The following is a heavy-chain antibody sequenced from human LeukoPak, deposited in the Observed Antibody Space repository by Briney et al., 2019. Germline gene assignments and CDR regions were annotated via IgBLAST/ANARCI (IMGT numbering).Heavy chain of an antibody. CDR2: INPNSGGT. CDR3: ARAGSIFGVINWFDP. V-gene: IGHV1-2*02. D-gene: IGHD3-3*01. J-gene: IGHJ5*02. Sequence: ASVKVSCNASGYTFTGYYMHWVRQAHGQGLEWMGWINPNSGGTKYAQKFQGRVTMTRDTSISTAYMELSRLRSDDTAVYSCARAGSIFGVINWFDPWGQGTLVTVSS. CDR1: GYTFTGYY.